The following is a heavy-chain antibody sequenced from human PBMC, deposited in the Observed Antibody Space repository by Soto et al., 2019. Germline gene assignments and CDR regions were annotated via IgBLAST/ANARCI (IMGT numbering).Heavy chain of an antibody. CDR3: ARDAATPYYYYYMDV. CDR1: GFTFSSYW. Sequence: GESLKISCAASGFTFSSYWMSWVRQAPGKGLEWVANIKQDGSEKYYVDSVKGRFTISRDNAKNSLYLQMNSLRAEDTAVYYCARDAATPYYYYYMDVWGKGTTVTVSS. V-gene: IGHV3-7*01. D-gene: IGHD1-26*01. J-gene: IGHJ6*03. CDR2: IKQDGSEK.